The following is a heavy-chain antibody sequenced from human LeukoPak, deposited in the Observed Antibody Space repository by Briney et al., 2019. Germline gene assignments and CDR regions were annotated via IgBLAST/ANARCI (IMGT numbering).Heavy chain of an antibody. CDR3: ARGGPYDSGTYTSDQ. J-gene: IGHJ4*02. D-gene: IGHD3-10*01. V-gene: IGHV3-74*01. CDR2: INSDGSNT. Sequence: GGSLRLSCAASGFTFSSYWIHWVRQAPGKGLVWVSRINSDGSNTYYADSVKGRFTISRDNAKNTLYLQTNSLRAEDTAVYYCARGGPYDSGTYTSDQWGQGTLVTVSS. CDR1: GFTFSSYW.